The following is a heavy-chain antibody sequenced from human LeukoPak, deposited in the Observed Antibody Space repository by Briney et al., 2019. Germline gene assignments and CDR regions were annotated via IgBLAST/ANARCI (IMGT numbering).Heavy chain of an antibody. CDR2: ISAYNGDT. D-gene: IGHD3-16*01. CDR3: ARVPARGLRRYFDY. V-gene: IGHV1-18*01. Sequence: ASVQVSCKTSGYIFAHNGISWVRQAPGQGPEWMGWISAYNGDTNYAQNFQGRVTMTRDTSTSTVYMELRSLRSDDTAVYYCARVPARGLRRYFDYWGQGILVTVSS. CDR1: GYIFAHNG. J-gene: IGHJ4*02.